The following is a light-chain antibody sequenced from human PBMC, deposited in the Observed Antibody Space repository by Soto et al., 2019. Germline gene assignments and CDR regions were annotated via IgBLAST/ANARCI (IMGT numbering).Light chain of an antibody. Sequence: EIVLTQSPGTLSLSPGERATLSCRASQSVSSSYLAWYQQKPGQAPRLLIYGASSRATGIPDRFSGSGSRTDFTFTISRLEHENFAVYYCQQYGRTFGQGTKVEIK. J-gene: IGKJ1*01. CDR3: QQYGRT. V-gene: IGKV3-20*01. CDR2: GAS. CDR1: QSVSSSY.